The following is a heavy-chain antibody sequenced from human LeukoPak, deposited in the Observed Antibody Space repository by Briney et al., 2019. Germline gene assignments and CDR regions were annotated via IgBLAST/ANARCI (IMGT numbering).Heavy chain of an antibody. V-gene: IGHV1-24*01. J-gene: IGHJ3*02. CDR1: GYTLTELS. D-gene: IGHD2-21*02. CDR2: FDPEDGET. CDR3: ATAYCGGDCYTTYDAFDI. Sequence: GASVKVSCKVSGYTLTELSMHWVRQALGKGLEWMGGFDPEDGETIYAQKFQGRVTMTEDTSTDTAYMELSSLRSEDTAVYYCATAYCGGDCYTTYDAFDIWGQGTMVTVSS.